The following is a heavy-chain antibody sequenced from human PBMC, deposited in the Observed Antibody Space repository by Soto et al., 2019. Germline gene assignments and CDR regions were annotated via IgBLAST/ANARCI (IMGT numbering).Heavy chain of an antibody. CDR3: ARDYYGSGSYYKDGY. V-gene: IGHV1-2*02. CDR2: INPNSGGT. CDR1: GYTFTGYY. Sequence: ASVKVSCKASGYTFTGYYMHWVRQAPGQGLEWMGWINPNSGGTNYARKFQGRVTMTRDTSISTAYMELSRLRSDDTAVYYCARDYYGSGSYYKDGYWGQGTLVTVSS. J-gene: IGHJ4*02. D-gene: IGHD3-10*01.